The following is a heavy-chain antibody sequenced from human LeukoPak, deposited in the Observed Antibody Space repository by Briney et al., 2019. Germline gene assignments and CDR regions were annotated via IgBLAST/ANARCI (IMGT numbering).Heavy chain of an antibody. CDR3: ARDGGDGILGAFDY. V-gene: IGHV3-74*01. CDR2: INSDGIST. J-gene: IGHJ4*02. CDR1: GFTFSSYW. Sequence: PGGSLRLSCAASGFTFSSYWMHWVRQAPGKGLVWVSRINSDGISTLYADSVKGRFTFSRDNAKNTLYLHMNSLSAEDTAVYYCARDGGDGILGAFDYWGQGTLVTVSS. D-gene: IGHD2-15*01.